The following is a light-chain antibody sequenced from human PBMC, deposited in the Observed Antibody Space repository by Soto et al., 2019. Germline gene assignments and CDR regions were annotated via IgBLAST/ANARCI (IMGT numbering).Light chain of an antibody. CDR3: QQYHTWQIN. V-gene: IGKV3-15*01. CDR1: QGVSRK. CDR2: GAS. J-gene: IGKJ1*01. Sequence: DIVMTQSPATLSVAPGERVTFSCRASQGVSRKLAWYQHKPGQAPRLLISGASTGATGIPARFSGSGSGTEFTLTISSLQSEDCEIYYCQQYHTWQINFGRGTKADI.